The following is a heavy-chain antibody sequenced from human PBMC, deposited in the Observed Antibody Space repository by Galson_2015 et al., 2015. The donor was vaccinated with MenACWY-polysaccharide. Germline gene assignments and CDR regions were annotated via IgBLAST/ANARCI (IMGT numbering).Heavy chain of an antibody. Sequence: SLRLSCAASGYRFSSYSIHWVRQAPGRGLEWVAVIQNVGSPKACTDSVKGRFTISRDNSKNTLYLEMNSLKAEDTAVYYCARESSRIVFHAFDIWGQGTMVTVSS. CDR3: ARESSRIVFHAFDI. V-gene: IGHV3-33*01. J-gene: IGHJ3*02. D-gene: IGHD6-19*01. CDR1: GYRFSSYS. CDR2: IQNVGSPK.